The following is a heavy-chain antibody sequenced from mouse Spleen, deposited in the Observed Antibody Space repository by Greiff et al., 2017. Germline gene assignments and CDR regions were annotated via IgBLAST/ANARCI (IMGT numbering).Heavy chain of an antibody. V-gene: IGHV6-6*01. CDR2: IRTRANNHAT. Sequence: EVQLMESGGGLVQPGGSMKLSCAASGFTFSDDWMDWVRQSPEKGLEWVAEIRTRANNHATYYAVSVKGRFTISRDDSKSSVYMQKNSLRAEDTGIYYCTRGTGTPFDYWGQGTTLTVSS. CDR1: GFTFSDDW. J-gene: IGHJ2*01. CDR3: TRGTGTPFDY. D-gene: IGHD4-1*01.